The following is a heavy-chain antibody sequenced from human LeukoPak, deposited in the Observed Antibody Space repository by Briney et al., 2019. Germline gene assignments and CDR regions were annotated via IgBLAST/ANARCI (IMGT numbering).Heavy chain of an antibody. CDR2: MNPNSGNT. V-gene: IGHV1-8*01. Sequence: GASVKVSCKASGYTLTSYDINWVRQATGQGLEWMGWMNPNSGNTGYAQKFQGRVTMTRNTSISTAYMELSSLRSENTAVYYCARVQEMATIKDAFDIWGQGTMVTVSS. D-gene: IGHD5-24*01. CDR3: ARVQEMATIKDAFDI. J-gene: IGHJ3*02. CDR1: GYTLTSYD.